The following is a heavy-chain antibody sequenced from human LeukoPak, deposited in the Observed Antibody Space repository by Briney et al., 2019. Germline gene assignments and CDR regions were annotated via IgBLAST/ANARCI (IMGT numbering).Heavy chain of an antibody. D-gene: IGHD5-18*01. CDR1: GGSISSGGYY. Sequence: SQTLSLTCTVSGGSISSGGYYWSWIRQHPGKGLEWIGYIYYSGSTNYNPSLKSRVTISVDTSKNQFSLKLSSVTAADTAVYYCARSGYSYGYDYWGQGTLVTVSS. V-gene: IGHV4-61*08. J-gene: IGHJ4*02. CDR3: ARSGYSYGYDY. CDR2: IYYSGST.